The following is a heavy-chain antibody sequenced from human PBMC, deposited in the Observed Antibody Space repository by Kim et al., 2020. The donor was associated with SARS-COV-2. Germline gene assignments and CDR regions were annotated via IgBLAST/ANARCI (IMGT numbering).Heavy chain of an antibody. CDR1: GFTFSSYG. Sequence: GGSLRLSCAASGFTFSSYGMHWVRQAPGKGLEWVAVISYDGSNKYYADSVKGRFTISRDNSKNTLYLQMNSLRAEDTAVYFCAKDARYSRSCYWGGGGWYFDLWGRGTLVTVSS. V-gene: IGHV3-30*18. CDR2: ISYDGSNK. J-gene: IGHJ2*01. D-gene: IGHD6-13*01. CDR3: AKDARYSRSCYWGGGGWYFDL.